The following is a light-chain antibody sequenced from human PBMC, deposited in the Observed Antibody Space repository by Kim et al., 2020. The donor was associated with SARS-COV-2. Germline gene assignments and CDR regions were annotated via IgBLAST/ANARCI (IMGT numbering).Light chain of an antibody. CDR1: QSISNY. J-gene: IGKJ2*01. V-gene: IGKV1-39*01. Sequence: SASVGDKVTLTCRAGQSISNYLNWYQQTPGKAPKLLISAASSLQSGVPSRFSGSGSGTDFTLTISSLQPEDFATYSCQQTYATPPTFGQGTKLEI. CDR2: AAS. CDR3: QQTYATPPT.